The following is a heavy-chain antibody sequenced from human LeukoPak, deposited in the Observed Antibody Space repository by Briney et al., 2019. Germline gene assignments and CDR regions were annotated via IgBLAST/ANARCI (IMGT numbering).Heavy chain of an antibody. D-gene: IGHD6-19*01. CDR1: GYTFTSYF. V-gene: IGHV1-46*01. Sequence: ASVKVSCKASGYTFTSYFMHWVRQAPGQGLEWMGVINPNGGSANYAQRFQGRVTMTRDTSTSTLYMELSSLRSKDTAMYFCTREDSVAAPYDHWSQGTLVTVSS. CDR3: TREDSVAAPYDH. J-gene: IGHJ4*02. CDR2: INPNGGSA.